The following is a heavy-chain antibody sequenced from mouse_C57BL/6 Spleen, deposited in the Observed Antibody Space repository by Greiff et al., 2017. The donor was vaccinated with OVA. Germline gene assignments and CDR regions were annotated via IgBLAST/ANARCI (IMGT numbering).Heavy chain of an antibody. CDR2: IYPSDSET. CDR1: GYTFTSYW. Sequence: QVQLQQPGAELVRPGSSVKLSCKASGYTFTSYWMDWVKQRPGQGLEWIGNIYPSDSETHYNQKFKDKATLTVDKSSSTAYMQLSSLTSEDSAVFYCARGDYFADWGQGTRVTVSA. D-gene: IGHD2-4*01. CDR3: ARGDYFAD. V-gene: IGHV1-61*01. J-gene: IGHJ3*01.